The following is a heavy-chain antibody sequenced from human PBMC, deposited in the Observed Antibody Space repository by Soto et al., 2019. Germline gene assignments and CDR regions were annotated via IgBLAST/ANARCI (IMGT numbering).Heavy chain of an antibody. V-gene: IGHV3-30*18. CDR2: ISYDGSNK. Sequence: GGSLRLSCAASGFTFSSYGMHWVRQAPGKGLEWVAVISYDGSNKYYADSVKGRFTISRDNSKNTLYLQMNSLRAEDTAVYYCAKDPGSSSWYFDYWGQGTLVTVSS. J-gene: IGHJ4*02. CDR1: GFTFSSYG. D-gene: IGHD6-13*01. CDR3: AKDPGSSSWYFDY.